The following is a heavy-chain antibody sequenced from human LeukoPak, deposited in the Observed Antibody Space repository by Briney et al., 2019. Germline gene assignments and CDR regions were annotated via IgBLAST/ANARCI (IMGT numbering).Heavy chain of an antibody. J-gene: IGHJ4*02. V-gene: IGHV3-53*01. CDR3: TRDLTGTTWSENDY. CDR2: IYSGDRT. Sequence: GGSLRLSCEVSGITVRGSYMSWVRQAPGKGQEWVSVIYSGDRTYYAESVKGRFTISRDTSKNTLYLQMNNLRAGDTARYYCTRDLTGTTWSENDYWGQGTLVTISS. CDR1: GITVRGSY. D-gene: IGHD6-13*01.